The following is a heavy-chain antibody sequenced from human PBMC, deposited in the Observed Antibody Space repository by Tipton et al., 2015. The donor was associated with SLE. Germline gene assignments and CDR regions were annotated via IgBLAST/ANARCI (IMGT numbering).Heavy chain of an antibody. CDR2: INPGDSDT. CDR3: ARPTSLPGWFDP. Sequence: QSGAEVKKAGESLRISCKGSGYSFSAYWIVWVRQMPGKGLEWVGMINPGDSDTRYSPSFEGQVTISADKFINTAYLQWNWLKASDTAMYYCARPTSLPGWFDPWGQGTLVTVSS. D-gene: IGHD3-10*01. J-gene: IGHJ5*02. CDR1: GYSFSAYW. V-gene: IGHV5-51*03.